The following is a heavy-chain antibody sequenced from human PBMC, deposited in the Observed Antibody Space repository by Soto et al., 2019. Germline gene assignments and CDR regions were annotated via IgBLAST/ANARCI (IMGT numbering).Heavy chain of an antibody. V-gene: IGHV3-23*01. Sequence: GGSLRLSCAASGFTFSNYAMSWVRQAPGKGLEWVSDISGSGSNTYYADSVKGRLTISRDNSKNTLYLQMSSLGAADTAVYYCAKEDRAVAGYYFDNWGQGTLVTVSS. J-gene: IGHJ4*02. CDR3: AKEDRAVAGYYFDN. CDR2: ISGSGSNT. CDR1: GFTFSNYA. D-gene: IGHD6-19*01.